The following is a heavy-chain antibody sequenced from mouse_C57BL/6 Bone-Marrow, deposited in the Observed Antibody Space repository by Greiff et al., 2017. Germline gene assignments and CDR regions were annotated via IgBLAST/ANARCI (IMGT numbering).Heavy chain of an antibody. CDR3: AIPLWLRRGGIYYFDY. CDR2: IDPANGNT. J-gene: IGHJ2*01. CDR1: GFNIKNTY. D-gene: IGHD2-2*01. Sequence: EVQLQQSVAELVRPGASVKLSCTASGFNIKNTYMHWVKQRPEQGLEWIGRIDPANGNTKYAPKFQGTATITADTSSNTAYLQLSSLTSEDTAIYYCAIPLWLRRGGIYYFDYWGQGTTLTVSA. V-gene: IGHV14-3*01.